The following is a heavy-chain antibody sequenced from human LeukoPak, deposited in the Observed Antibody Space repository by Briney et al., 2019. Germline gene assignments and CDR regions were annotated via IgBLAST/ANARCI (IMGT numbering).Heavy chain of an antibody. Sequence: SETVSLTCTVSGGSISSYYWSWIRQPPGQGLEWIGYIYYSGSTNYNPSLKSRVTISVDTSKNQFSLKLSSVTAADTAVYYCARADYSTNGYYFDYWGQGTLVAVSS. D-gene: IGHD4-11*01. CDR1: GGSISSYY. CDR2: IYYSGST. V-gene: IGHV4-59*01. J-gene: IGHJ4*02. CDR3: ARADYSTNGYYFDY.